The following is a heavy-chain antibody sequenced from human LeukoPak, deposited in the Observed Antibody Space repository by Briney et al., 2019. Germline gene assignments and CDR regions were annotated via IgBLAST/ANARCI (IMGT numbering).Heavy chain of an antibody. D-gene: IGHD1-26*01. CDR3: ARGSTSDWPLDH. CDR2: IVVGSGNT. V-gene: IGHV1-58*01. Sequence: SVKVSCKASGFTFTSSAVQWVRQARGQRLEWIGWIVVGSGNTNYAQKFQERVTITRDMSTSTAYIELRSLRSEDTAMYYCARGSTSDWPLDHWGQETLVTISS. CDR1: GFTFTSSA. J-gene: IGHJ4*02.